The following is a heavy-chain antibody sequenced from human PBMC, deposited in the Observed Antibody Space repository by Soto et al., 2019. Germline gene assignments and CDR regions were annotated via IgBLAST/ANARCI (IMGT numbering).Heavy chain of an antibody. J-gene: IGHJ6*02. CDR1: GDSVSSNSAA. D-gene: IGHD6-13*01. CDR2: TYYRSKWYN. Sequence: SQTLSLTCAISGDSVSSNSAAWNWIRQSPSRGLEWLGRTYYRSKWYNDYAVSVKSRITINPDTSKNQFSLQLNSVTPEDTAVYYCARDGGPGIAAAGTFFYYGMDVWGQGTTVTVSS. CDR3: ARDGGPGIAAAGTFFYYGMDV. V-gene: IGHV6-1*01.